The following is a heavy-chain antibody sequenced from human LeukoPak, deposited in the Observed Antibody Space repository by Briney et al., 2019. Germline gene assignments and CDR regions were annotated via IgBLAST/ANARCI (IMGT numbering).Heavy chain of an antibody. D-gene: IGHD2-2*01. Sequence: SETLSLTCTVSGGSISSSSYYWGWIRQPPGKGLEWIGSIYYSGSTYYNPSLKSRVTISVDTSKNQFSLKLSSVTAADTAVFYCARRDKYCSSTSCPFDYWGQGTLVTVSS. V-gene: IGHV4-39*01. J-gene: IGHJ4*02. CDR2: IYYSGST. CDR3: ARRDKYCSSTSCPFDY. CDR1: GGSISSSSYY.